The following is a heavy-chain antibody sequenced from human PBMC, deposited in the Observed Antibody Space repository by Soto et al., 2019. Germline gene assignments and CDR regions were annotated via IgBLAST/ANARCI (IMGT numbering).Heavy chain of an antibody. CDR2: ISYDGSNK. CDR3: ARGGLGSSSSPLDYYYGRDV. J-gene: IGHJ6*02. V-gene: IGHV3-30-3*01. Sequence: PGGSLRLSCAASGFTFSSYAMHWVRQAPGKGLEWVAVISYDGSNKYYADSVKGRFTISRANSKNTLYLQMNSLRAEDTAVYYCARGGLGSSSSPLDYYYGRDVWGQGTTVTVSS. CDR1: GFTFSSYA. D-gene: IGHD6-13*01.